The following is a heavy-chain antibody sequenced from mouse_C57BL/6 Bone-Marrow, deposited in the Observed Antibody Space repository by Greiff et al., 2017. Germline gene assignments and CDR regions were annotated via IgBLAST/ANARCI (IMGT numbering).Heavy chain of an antibody. J-gene: IGHJ2*01. CDR1: GYTFTSYW. D-gene: IGHD1-1*01. CDR2: IDPSDSET. V-gene: IGHV1-52*01. Sequence: VQLQQSGAELVRPGSSVKLSCKASGYTFTSYWMHWVKQRPIQGLEWIGNIDPSDSETHYNQKFKDKATLTVDKSSSTAYMQLSSLTSEDSAVYYCARRNYGSTPFDYWGQGTTLTVSS. CDR3: ARRNYGSTPFDY.